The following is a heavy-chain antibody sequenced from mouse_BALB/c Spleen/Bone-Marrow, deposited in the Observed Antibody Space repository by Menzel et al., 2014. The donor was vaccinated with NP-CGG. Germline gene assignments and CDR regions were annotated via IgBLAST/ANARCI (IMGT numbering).Heavy chain of an antibody. CDR2: IYPGDGDT. D-gene: IGHD3-3*01. CDR3: ARRGPGFDY. J-gene: IGHJ2*01. CDR1: GYAFSSYW. Sequence: QVQLQQSGAELVRPGSSVKISCKASGYAFSSYWMNWVKQRPGQGLEWIGKIYPGDGDTNYNGKFKGKATLTADKSSSTVYMQLSSVTSEDSAVYFCARRGPGFDYWGQGTTLTVSS. V-gene: IGHV1-80*01.